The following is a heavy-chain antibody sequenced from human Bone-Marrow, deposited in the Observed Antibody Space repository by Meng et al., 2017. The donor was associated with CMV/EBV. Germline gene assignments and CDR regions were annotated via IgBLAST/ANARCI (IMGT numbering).Heavy chain of an antibody. CDR1: GGSLSGYF. J-gene: IGHJ5*02. Sequence: SETLSFTCTVYGGSLSGYFWTWIRQPPGKGLEWIGEINHGGSTNYNPSLKSRVTISLDTSKNQLSLKLTSVTAADTAVYYCARGNSDTSGYYGFKPWGQGTLVTVSS. CDR3: ARGNSDTSGYYGFKP. V-gene: IGHV4-34*01. CDR2: INHGGST. D-gene: IGHD3-22*01.